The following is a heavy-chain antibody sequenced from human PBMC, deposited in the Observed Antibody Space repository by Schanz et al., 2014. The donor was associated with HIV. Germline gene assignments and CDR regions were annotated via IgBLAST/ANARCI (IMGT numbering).Heavy chain of an antibody. CDR3: AKVGRIYSTTWIDY. CDR2: ISGSAGRA. V-gene: IGHV3-23*04. CDR1: GFTFSTYA. D-gene: IGHD2-2*01. Sequence: VQLVESGGGLVKPGGSLRLSCAASGFTFSTYAMSWVRQAPGKGLGWVSVISGSAGRAYYADAVKGRFTISRDNSKDTLFLQMNSLRVDDTAVYYCAKVGRIYSTTWIDYWGQGTLVTVSS. J-gene: IGHJ4*02.